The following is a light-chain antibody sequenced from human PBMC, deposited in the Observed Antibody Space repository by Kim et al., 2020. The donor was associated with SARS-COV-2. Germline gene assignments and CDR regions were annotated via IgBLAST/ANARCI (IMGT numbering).Light chain of an antibody. V-gene: IGKV3-20*01. CDR2: VAS. CDR1: QSVSSSY. J-gene: IGKJ2*01. Sequence: LSPGERATLSCRASQSVSSSYLAWYQPKPGQAPRLLIYVASSRATGIPDRFSGSGSGTDFTLTISRLEPEDFAVYYCQQYGSSLYTFGQGTKLEI. CDR3: QQYGSSLYT.